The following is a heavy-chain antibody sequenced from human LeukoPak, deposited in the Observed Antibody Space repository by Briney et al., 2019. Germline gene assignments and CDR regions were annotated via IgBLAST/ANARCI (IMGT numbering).Heavy chain of an antibody. CDR1: GFTLSDFW. CDR2: INHNGSET. V-gene: IGHV3-7*01. CDR3: VRWATSFDL. J-gene: IGHJ1*01. Sequence: GSLRLSCAASGFTLSDFWMSWVRQAPGKGLAWVANINHNGSETHYVDSVTGRFTISRDNAKDSLFLQMNSLRAEDTAVYYCVRWATSFDLWGQGTLFTVSS. D-gene: IGHD3-3*01.